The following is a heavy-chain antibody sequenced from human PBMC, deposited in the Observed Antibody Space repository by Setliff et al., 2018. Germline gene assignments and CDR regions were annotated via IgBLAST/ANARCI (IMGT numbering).Heavy chain of an antibody. CDR2: INPKSGVT. CDR3: ARDWEYYDFWSGYYTGFSSFDY. D-gene: IGHD3-3*01. J-gene: IGHJ4*02. Sequence: ASVKVSCKASGYSFSDFYIHWVRQVPGRGPEWMGSINPKSGVTRYVQKFQGRVTITRDTSTSTAYMELRSLRSDDTAVYYCARDWEYYDFWSGYYTGFSSFDYWGQGTLVTSPQ. V-gene: IGHV1-2*02. CDR1: GYSFSDFY.